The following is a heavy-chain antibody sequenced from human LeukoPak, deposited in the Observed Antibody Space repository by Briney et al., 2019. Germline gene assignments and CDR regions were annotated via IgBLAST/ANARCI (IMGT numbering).Heavy chain of an antibody. D-gene: IGHD1-26*01. CDR2: ISKNGGNT. CDR1: GFTLSSYA. Sequence: GGSLRLSCAASGFTLSSYAMHWVRQAPGKGLEYVSAISKNGGNTYYANSVKGRFSISRDNSKNTLYLQMGSLRTEDMAVYYCARVGEGRYYQYYYMDVWGKGATVTVSS. CDR3: ARVGEGRYYQYYYMDV. V-gene: IGHV3-64*01. J-gene: IGHJ6*03.